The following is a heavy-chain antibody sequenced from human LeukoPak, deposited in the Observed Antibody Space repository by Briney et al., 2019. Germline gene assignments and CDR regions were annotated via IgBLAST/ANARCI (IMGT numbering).Heavy chain of an antibody. CDR3: AREVAITMIVVVTSYAFDI. CDR1: GGSISSSSYY. Sequence: SETLSLTCTASGGSISSSSYYWGWIRQPPGKGLEWIGSIYYSGSTYYNPSLKSRVTISVDTSKNQFSLKLSSVTAADTAVYYCAREVAITMIVVVTSYAFDIWGQGTMVTVSS. CDR2: IYYSGST. V-gene: IGHV4-39*07. J-gene: IGHJ3*02. D-gene: IGHD3-22*01.